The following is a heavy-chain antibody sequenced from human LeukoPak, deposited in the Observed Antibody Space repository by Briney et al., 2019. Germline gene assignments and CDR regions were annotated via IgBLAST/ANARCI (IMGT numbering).Heavy chain of an antibody. J-gene: IGHJ4*02. D-gene: IGHD3-22*01. CDR1: GYTFITYG. CDR2: MNPNTGNA. Sequence: ASVRVSCKTSGYTFITYGINWVRQATGQGVEWMGWMNPNTGNAGYPRKFQSRVTMTRNTSMSTAYMELSSLTSEDTAVYYCARGVRRARTEDYESSGYFPADYWGQGTLVTVSS. CDR3: ARGVRRARTEDYESSGYFPADY. V-gene: IGHV1-8*01.